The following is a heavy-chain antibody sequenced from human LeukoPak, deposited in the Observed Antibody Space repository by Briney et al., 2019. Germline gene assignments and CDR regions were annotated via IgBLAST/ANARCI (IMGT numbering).Heavy chain of an antibody. D-gene: IGHD2-15*01. Sequence: ASVKVSCKASGYTFTGYYMHWVRQAPGQGLEWMGWINPNSGGTNYAQKFQGRVTMTRDTSISTAYMELNRLRSDDTAVYYCARGHVDYCSGGSCYLFDYWGQGTLVTVSS. V-gene: IGHV1-2*02. CDR1: GYTFTGYY. CDR2: INPNSGGT. J-gene: IGHJ4*02. CDR3: ARGHVDYCSGGSCYLFDY.